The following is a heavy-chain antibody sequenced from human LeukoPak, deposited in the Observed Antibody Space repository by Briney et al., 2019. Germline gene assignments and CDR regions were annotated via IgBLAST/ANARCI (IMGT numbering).Heavy chain of an antibody. CDR2: RFYSGST. CDR3: ARGLDDYGDYQYYFNY. D-gene: IGHD4-17*01. J-gene: IGHJ4*02. CDR1: GGSISSYY. Sequence: SETLSLTCTVSGGSISSYYWSWIRQPPGKGLEWIGYRFYSGSTNYNPSLKSRVTISVDTSKNQFSLRLSSVTAADTAVYYCARGLDDYGDYQYYFNYWGQGTLVTVSS. V-gene: IGHV4-59*01.